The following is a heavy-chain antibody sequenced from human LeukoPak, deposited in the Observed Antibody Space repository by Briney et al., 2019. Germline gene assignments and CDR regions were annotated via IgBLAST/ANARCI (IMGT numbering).Heavy chain of an antibody. Sequence: GGSLRLSCAASGFTFSSYSMNWVRQAPGKGLEWVSSISSSGSYIYYADSLKGRFTISRDNAKNSLYLQMNSLRAEDTAVYYCARGQSGYDHQDLWGQGTLVTVSS. V-gene: IGHV3-21*01. CDR3: ARGQSGYDHQDL. D-gene: IGHD5-12*01. CDR1: GFTFSSYS. J-gene: IGHJ4*02. CDR2: ISSSGSYI.